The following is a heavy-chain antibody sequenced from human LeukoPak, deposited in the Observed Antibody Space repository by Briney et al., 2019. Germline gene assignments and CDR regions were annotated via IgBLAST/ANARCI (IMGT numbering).Heavy chain of an antibody. V-gene: IGHV1-8*01. J-gene: IGHJ5*02. CDR1: GYTFTSYD. Sequence: ASVTVSCKASGYTFTSYDINWVRQATGQGLEWMGWMNPNSGNTGYAQKFQGRVTMTKNTSTSTAYMELSSLRSEATAVYYCARGSNWFDPWGQGTLVTVSS. CDR2: MNPNSGNT. CDR3: ARGSNWFDP.